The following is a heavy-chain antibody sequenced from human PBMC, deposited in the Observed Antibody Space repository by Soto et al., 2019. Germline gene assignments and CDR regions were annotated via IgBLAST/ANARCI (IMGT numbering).Heavy chain of an antibody. CDR3: AKEGSAIWDSSGWYDFDY. CDR1: GFTFDDYT. Sequence: GGSLRLSCAASGFTFDDYTMHWVRQAPGKGLEWVSLISWDGGSTYYADSVKGRFTISRDNSENSLYLQMNSLRTEDTALYYCAKEGSAIWDSSGWYDFDYWGQGTLVTVSS. V-gene: IGHV3-43*01. J-gene: IGHJ4*02. CDR2: ISWDGGST. D-gene: IGHD6-19*01.